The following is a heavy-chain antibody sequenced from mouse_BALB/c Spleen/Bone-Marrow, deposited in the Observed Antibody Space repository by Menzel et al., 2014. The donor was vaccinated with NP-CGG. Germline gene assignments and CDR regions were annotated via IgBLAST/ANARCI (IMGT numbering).Heavy chain of an antibody. D-gene: IGHD1-1*01. J-gene: IGHJ2*01. CDR1: GFNIKDTY. V-gene: IGHV14-3*02. CDR3: ARYSYGSRGYYFDY. CDR2: IDPANGNT. Sequence: EVHLVESGAELVKPGAPVKLSCTASGFNIKDTYMHWVKQRPEQGLEWIGRIDPANGNTKYDPKFQGKATITADTSSNTAYLQLSSLTSEDTGVYYCARYSYGSRGYYFDYWGQGTTLTVSS.